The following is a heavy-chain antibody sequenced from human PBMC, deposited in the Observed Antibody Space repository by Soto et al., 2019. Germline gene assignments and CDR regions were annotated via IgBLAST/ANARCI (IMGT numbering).Heavy chain of an antibody. D-gene: IGHD6-13*01. CDR3: ARQLVPPEYYYGMGV. J-gene: IGHJ6*02. CDR1: GGSISSNNW. V-gene: IGHV4-4*02. Sequence: QVQLQESGPGLVKPSGTLSLTCAVSGGSISSNNWWSWVRQPPGKGLEWIGETYHTGSTNYNPSLKSRVTRSADKVKNQFSLKLSSVTAADTAVYYCARQLVPPEYYYGMGVWGQGTTVTVSS. CDR2: TYHTGST.